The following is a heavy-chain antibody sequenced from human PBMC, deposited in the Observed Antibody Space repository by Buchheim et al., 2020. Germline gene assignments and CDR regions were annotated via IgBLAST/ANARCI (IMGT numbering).Heavy chain of an antibody. D-gene: IGHD4-17*01. CDR3: AEDFYGDYRRYGMDV. V-gene: IGHV3-23*01. Sequence: DEQLLESGGGLVQPGGSLRLSCAASGFTFSSFAMSWVRQAPGKGLEWVSTISGSGYSTYYPDSVKGRFTISRDSSQNTLYLQMNSLRAEDTAVYFCAEDFYGDYRRYGMDVWGQGTT. CDR1: GFTFSSFA. CDR2: ISGSGYST. J-gene: IGHJ6*02.